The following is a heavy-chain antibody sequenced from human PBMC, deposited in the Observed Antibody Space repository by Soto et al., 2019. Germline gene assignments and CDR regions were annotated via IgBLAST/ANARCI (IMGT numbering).Heavy chain of an antibody. Sequence: GSLRLSCAASGFTISGNYMMWVRQAPGKGLEWVSAIYSDDTTYYADSVKGRFTISRDNSKNTLYLQMNSLRAEDTAVYYCAKNPGYYYDSTGYHFDYWGQGTLVTVSS. CDR3: AKNPGYYYDSTGYHFDY. CDR1: GFTISGNY. V-gene: IGHV3-53*01. J-gene: IGHJ4*02. D-gene: IGHD3-22*01. CDR2: IYSDDTT.